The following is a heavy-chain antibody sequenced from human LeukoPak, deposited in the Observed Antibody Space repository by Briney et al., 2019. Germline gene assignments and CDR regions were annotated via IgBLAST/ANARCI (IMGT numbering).Heavy chain of an antibody. CDR1: GGSMSNYY. CDR3: ARPNTYDVGNNAFDI. Sequence: PETLSLTCTVSGGSMSNYYWTWIRQSPGKGLEWIGYIYYLGATHYNPSLKSRVTISVDTSKSQFSLKLSSVTAADTAVYYCARPNTYDVGNNAFDIWGQGTMVTVSS. CDR2: IYYLGAT. J-gene: IGHJ3*02. D-gene: IGHD2/OR15-2a*01. V-gene: IGHV4-59*01.